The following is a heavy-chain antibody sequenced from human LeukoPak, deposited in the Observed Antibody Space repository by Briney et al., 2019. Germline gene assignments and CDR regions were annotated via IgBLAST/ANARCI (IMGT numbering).Heavy chain of an antibody. CDR3: ATDLPKYSSGPAGD. V-gene: IGHV1-24*01. CDR2: FDPEDGET. CDR1: ELS. J-gene: IGHJ4*02. Sequence: ELSXHWVRQAPGKGLEWMGGFDPEDGETIYAQKFQGRVTMTEDTSTDTAYMELSSLRSEDTAVYYCATDLPKYSSGPAGDWGQGTLVTVSS. D-gene: IGHD6-19*01.